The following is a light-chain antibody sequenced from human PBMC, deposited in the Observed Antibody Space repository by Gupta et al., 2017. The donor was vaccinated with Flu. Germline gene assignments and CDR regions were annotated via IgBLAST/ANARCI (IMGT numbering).Light chain of an antibody. CDR2: LNSDGSH. J-gene: IGLJ3*02. CDR1: SGHSSYA. Sequence: QLVLTQSPSASASLGASVKLTCTLSSGHSSYAIAWHQQQPEKGPRYLMKLNSDGSHSKGDGIPDRVSGSSSGAERYLTSSSLQSEDEAYYYCKNWGTGIEVFGGGTKLTVL. V-gene: IGLV4-69*01. CDR3: KNWGTGIEV.